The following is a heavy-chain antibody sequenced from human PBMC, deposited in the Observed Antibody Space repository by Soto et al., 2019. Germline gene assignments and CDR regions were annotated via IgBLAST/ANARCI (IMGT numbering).Heavy chain of an antibody. Sequence: SVKVSCKASGGTFSSYAISWVRQAPGQGLEWMGGIIPIFGTANYAQKFQGRVTITADESTSTAYMELSSLRSEDTAVYYCARTVMVRGVISYFDYWGQGTLVTVSS. CDR1: GGTFSSYA. D-gene: IGHD3-10*01. CDR3: ARTVMVRGVISYFDY. J-gene: IGHJ4*02. V-gene: IGHV1-69*13. CDR2: IIPIFGTA.